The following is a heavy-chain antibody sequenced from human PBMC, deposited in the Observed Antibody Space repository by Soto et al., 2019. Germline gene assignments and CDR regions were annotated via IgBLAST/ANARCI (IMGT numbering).Heavy chain of an antibody. J-gene: IGHJ4*02. D-gene: IGHD7-27*01. CDR1: GFNFSYNA. Sequence: PGGSLRLSCVASGFNFSYNAMSWVRQAPGKGPEWVALISYDGTNKFYADSVKGRFTISRDNSKSTLYLQVDSLRPEDAAVYYCARDPKTSGGQHWAFNYFDSWGQGTLVTVSS. CDR3: ARDPKTSGGQHWAFNYFDS. CDR2: ISYDGTNK. V-gene: IGHV3-30-3*01.